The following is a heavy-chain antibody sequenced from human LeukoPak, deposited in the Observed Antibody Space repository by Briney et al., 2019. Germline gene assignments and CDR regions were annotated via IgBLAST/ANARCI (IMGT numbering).Heavy chain of an antibody. CDR3: ARDKDYYDSSGSYYYYYMDV. J-gene: IGHJ6*03. CDR2: ISAYNGNT. Sequence: GASVNVSCKASGYTFTSYGISWVRQAPGQGLEWMGWISAYNGNTNYAQKLRGRVTMTTDTSTSTAYMELRSLRSDDTAVYYCARDKDYYDSSGSYYYYYMDVWGKGTTVTVSS. CDR1: GYTFTSYG. V-gene: IGHV1-18*01. D-gene: IGHD3-22*01.